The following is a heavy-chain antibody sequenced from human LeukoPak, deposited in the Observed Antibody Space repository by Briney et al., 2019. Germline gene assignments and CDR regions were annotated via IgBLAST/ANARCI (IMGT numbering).Heavy chain of an antibody. V-gene: IGHV3-53*01. CDR1: GFTVSSNY. Sequence: PGGSLRLSCAASGFTVSSNYMSWVRQAPGKGLEWVSVLYGGSSTYYADSVKGRFTISRDNSKNTLYLQMNSLRAEDTAVYYCARVLCSSTSCYVAYWGQGTLVTVSS. J-gene: IGHJ4*02. CDR3: ARVLCSSTSCYVAY. D-gene: IGHD2-2*01. CDR2: LYGGSST.